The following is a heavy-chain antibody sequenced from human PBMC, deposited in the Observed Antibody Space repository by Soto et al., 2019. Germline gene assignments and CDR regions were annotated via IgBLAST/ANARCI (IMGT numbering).Heavy chain of an antibody. V-gene: IGHV3-21*01. CDR2: ISSSSSYI. D-gene: IGHD6-19*01. Sequence: GGSLRLSCAASGFTFSSYSMNWVRQAPGKGLEWVSSISSSSSYIYYADSAKGRFTISRDNAKNSLYLQMNSLRAEDTAVYYCARDGHYWSSGWYFAPFDYWGQGTLVTVSS. J-gene: IGHJ4*02. CDR3: ARDGHYWSSGWYFAPFDY. CDR1: GFTFSSYS.